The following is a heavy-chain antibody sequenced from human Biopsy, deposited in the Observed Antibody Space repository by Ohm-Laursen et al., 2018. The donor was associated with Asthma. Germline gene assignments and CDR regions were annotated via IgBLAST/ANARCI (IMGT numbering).Heavy chain of an antibody. Sequence: ASVKVSCKTSGYTFNSAGITWVRQAPGQGLEWMRWISVYNGNTKVAQKLQDRVTMITDTSTSTAYMELRSLRSDDTAMYFCARAVDYSHYYGIDVWGQGTTVTVS. CDR2: ISVYNGNT. CDR1: GYTFNSAG. V-gene: IGHV1-18*01. J-gene: IGHJ6*02. D-gene: IGHD3-10*01. CDR3: ARAVDYSHYYGIDV.